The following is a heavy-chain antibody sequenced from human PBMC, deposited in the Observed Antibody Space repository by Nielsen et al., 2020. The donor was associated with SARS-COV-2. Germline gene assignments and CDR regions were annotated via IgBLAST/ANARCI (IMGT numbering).Heavy chain of an antibody. V-gene: IGHV4-39*01. CDR3: ASGGGDT. CDR1: GGSLRSSPFY. D-gene: IGHD2-21*02. Sequence: GSLRLSCSVSGGSLRSSPFYWGWIRQPPGKGLEWIGNIYFSGNTYYSPSLKSRATISVDTSKNQFSLRLNSVTAADTAVYYCASGGGDTWGQGTLVTVSS. J-gene: IGHJ4*02. CDR2: IYFSGNT.